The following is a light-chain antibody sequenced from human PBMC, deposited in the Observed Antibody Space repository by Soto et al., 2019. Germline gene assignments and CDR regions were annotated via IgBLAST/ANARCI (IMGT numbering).Light chain of an antibody. Sequence: DIQMTQSPSTLSASVGDRVTITCRASQSISSWLAWYQQKPGKAPKLLIYAASSLESGVPSRFSGSGSGTEFTLTIIRLQPDDFATYYCQQYNSYSRTFGQGTKVEIK. J-gene: IGKJ1*01. CDR3: QQYNSYSRT. V-gene: IGKV1-5*01. CDR2: AAS. CDR1: QSISSW.